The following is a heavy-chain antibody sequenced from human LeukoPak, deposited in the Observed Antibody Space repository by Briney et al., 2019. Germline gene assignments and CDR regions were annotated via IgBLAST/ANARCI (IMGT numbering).Heavy chain of an antibody. D-gene: IGHD2-21*02. CDR2: ISGSGGST. Sequence: GGALRLSFSASGFNFSSYPMSWVPQAPGKVLGLVSPISGSGGSTYYADSVKGRFNISRDNSKSTLYLQMNSLRAEDTAVYYCANVPPRLTKGDSSDYWGQGTLVTVSS. CDR3: ANVPPRLTKGDSSDY. V-gene: IGHV3-23*01. CDR1: GFNFSSYP. J-gene: IGHJ4*02.